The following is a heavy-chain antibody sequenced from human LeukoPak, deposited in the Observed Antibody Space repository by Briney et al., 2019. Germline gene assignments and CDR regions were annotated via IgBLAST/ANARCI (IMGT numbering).Heavy chain of an antibody. Sequence: HSGGSLRLSCAASGFTFSSYAMSWVRQTPGKGLEWVSAISGSGGSTYYADSVKGRFTISRDNSKNTLYLQMNSLRAEDTAVYYCAKDRLLRGAMVDYFDYWGQGTLVTVSS. D-gene: IGHD5-18*01. CDR3: AKDRLLRGAMVDYFDY. V-gene: IGHV3-23*01. CDR2: ISGSGGST. J-gene: IGHJ4*02. CDR1: GFTFSSYA.